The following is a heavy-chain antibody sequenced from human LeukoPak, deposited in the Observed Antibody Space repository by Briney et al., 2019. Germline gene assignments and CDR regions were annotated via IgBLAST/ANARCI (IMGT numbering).Heavy chain of an antibody. CDR3: AKDLRFSEWLPTGFDY. D-gene: IGHD3-3*01. V-gene: IGHV3-30*02. CDR1: GFTFSSYG. CDR2: IRYDGSNK. J-gene: IGHJ4*02. Sequence: GGSLRLSCAASGFTFSSYGMHWVRQAPGKGLEWVAFIRYDGSNKYYADSVKGRFTISRGNSKNTLYLQMNSLRAEDTAVYYCAKDLRFSEWLPTGFDYWGQGTLVTVSS.